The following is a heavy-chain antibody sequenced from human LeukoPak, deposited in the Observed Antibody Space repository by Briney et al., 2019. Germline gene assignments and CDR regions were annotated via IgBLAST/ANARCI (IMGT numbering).Heavy chain of an antibody. CDR1: GYTFTGYY. CDR2: INPNSGVT. Sequence: ASVKVSCKASGYTFTGYYMHWVRQAPGQGLEWMGWINPNSGVTNYAQKFQGRVTMTRDTSISTAYMELSRLRSDDTAVYYCARDGYSSSHDFDYWGQGTLVTVSS. D-gene: IGHD6-6*01. J-gene: IGHJ4*02. V-gene: IGHV1-2*02. CDR3: ARDGYSSSHDFDY.